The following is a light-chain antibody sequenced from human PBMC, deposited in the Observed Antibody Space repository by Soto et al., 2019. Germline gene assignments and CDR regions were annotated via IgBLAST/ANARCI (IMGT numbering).Light chain of an antibody. J-gene: IGLJ2*01. Sequence: QSILTQPPSTSGTPGQRVTISCSGSSSNIGSNTVNWYQQLPGTAPKLLIYSNNQRPSGVPDRFSGSKSGTSASLAISGLQSEDDADYYGAAENYSLTGHVVRPVSNHQVF. CDR2: SNN. V-gene: IGLV1-44*01. CDR1: SSNIGSNT. CDR3: AAENYSLTGHVVRPVSNHQV.